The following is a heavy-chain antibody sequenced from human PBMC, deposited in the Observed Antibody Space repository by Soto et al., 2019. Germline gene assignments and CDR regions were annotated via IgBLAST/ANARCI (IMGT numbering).Heavy chain of an antibody. CDR3: ARDKGDFWSGYPLNWFDP. CDR1: GYTFTGYY. J-gene: IGHJ5*02. V-gene: IGHV1-2*02. Sequence: ASVKVSCKASGYTFTGYYMHWVRQAPGQGLEWMGWINPNSGGTNYAQKFQGRVTMTRDTSISTAYMELSRLRSDDTAVYYCARDKGDFWSGYPLNWFDPWGQGTLVTVSS. D-gene: IGHD3-3*01. CDR2: INPNSGGT.